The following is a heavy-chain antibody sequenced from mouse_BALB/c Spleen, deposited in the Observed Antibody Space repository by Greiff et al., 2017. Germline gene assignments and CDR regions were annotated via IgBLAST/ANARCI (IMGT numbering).Heavy chain of an antibody. CDR3: ARSEGD. V-gene: IGHV3-2*02. J-gene: IGHJ3*01. Sequence: EVQLQESGPGLVKPSQSLSLTCTVTGYSITSDYAWNWIRQFPGNKLEWMGYISYSGSTSYNPSLKSRISITRDTSKNQFFLQLNSVTTEDTATYYCARSEGDWGQGTLVTVSA. CDR2: ISYSGST. CDR1: GYSITSDYA.